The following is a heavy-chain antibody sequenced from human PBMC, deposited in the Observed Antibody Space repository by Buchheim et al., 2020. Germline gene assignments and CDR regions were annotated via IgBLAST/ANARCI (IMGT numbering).Heavy chain of an antibody. J-gene: IGHJ4*02. D-gene: IGHD1-26*01. Sequence: QVQLVESGGGVVQPGRSLRLSCAASGFTFSSYAMHWVRQAPGKGLEWVAVISYDGSNKYYADSVKGRFTISRDNSKNTLYLQMNSLRAEDTAVYYCARSANTGIVGASVTHWGQGTL. V-gene: IGHV3-30-3*01. CDR3: ARSANTGIVGASVTH. CDR1: GFTFSSYA. CDR2: ISYDGSNK.